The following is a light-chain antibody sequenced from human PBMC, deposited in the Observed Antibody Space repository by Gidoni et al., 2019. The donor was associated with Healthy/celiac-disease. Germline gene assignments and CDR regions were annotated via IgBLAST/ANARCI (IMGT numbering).Light chain of an antibody. CDR1: QSVSSY. Sequence: ELLLTQSPATLSLSPGERATLSCRASQSVSSYLAWYQQKPGQAPRLLIYDASNRATGIPARVSGSGSGTDFTLTISSLEPEDCAVYYGQQRSNWPPTFGPGTKVDIK. CDR3: QQRSNWPPT. CDR2: DAS. J-gene: IGKJ3*01. V-gene: IGKV3-11*01.